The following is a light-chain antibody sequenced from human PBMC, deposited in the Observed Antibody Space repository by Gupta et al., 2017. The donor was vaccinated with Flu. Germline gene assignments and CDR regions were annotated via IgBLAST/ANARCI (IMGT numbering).Light chain of an antibody. CDR1: SRDLGAYAD. CDR2: EVS. J-gene: IGLJ2*01. CDR3: SSYTSSSTDVV. V-gene: IGLV2-14*01. Sequence: QSALTQPSSVSGSPGQAITLSCIGTSRDLGAYADVSWYPQHPAKAPKLMIYEVSNRPSGVSNRFSGSKSGNTASLTIAGLQTEDEADYYCSSYTSSSTDVVFGGGTKLTVL.